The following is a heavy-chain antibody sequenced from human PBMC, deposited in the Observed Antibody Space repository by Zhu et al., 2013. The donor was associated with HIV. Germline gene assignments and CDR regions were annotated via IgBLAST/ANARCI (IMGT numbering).Heavy chain of an antibody. CDR2: INPSGGST. V-gene: IGHV1-46*01. D-gene: IGHD3-10*01. Sequence: QVQLVQSGTEVKKPGSSVKLSCRASGGTFSHYAIHWVRQAPGQGLEWMGIINPSGGSTSYAQKFQGRVTMTRDTSTSTVYMELSSLRSEDTAVYYCARGNGEMPSFDYWGQGTPGHRLL. CDR1: GGTFSHYA. CDR3: ARGNGEMPSFDY. J-gene: IGHJ4*02.